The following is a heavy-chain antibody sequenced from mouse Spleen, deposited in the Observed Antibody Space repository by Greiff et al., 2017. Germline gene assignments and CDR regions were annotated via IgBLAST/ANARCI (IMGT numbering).Heavy chain of an antibody. D-gene: IGHD1-1*01. J-gene: IGHJ2*01. V-gene: IGHV1-66*01. CDR3: AREFITTVVGGLDFDY. CDR1: GYSFTSYY. CDR2: IYPGSGNT. Sequence: QVQLKESGPELVKPGASVKISCKASGYSFTSYYIHWVKQRPGQGLEWIGWIYPGSGNTKYNEKFKGKATLTADTSSSTAYMQLSSLTSEDSAVYYCAREFITTVVGGLDFDYWGQGTTLTVSS.